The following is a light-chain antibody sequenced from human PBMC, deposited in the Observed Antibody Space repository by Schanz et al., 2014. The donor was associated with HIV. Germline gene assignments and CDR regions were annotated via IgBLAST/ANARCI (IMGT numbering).Light chain of an antibody. CDR1: SSNIGAGYD. CDR3: GTWDSSLSAYV. J-gene: IGLJ1*01. CDR2: DNN. Sequence: QSVLTQPPSVSGAPGQRVTISCTGSSSNIGAGYDVSWYQQLPGTAPKLLIYDNNKRPSGIPDRFSGSKSGTSATLGITGLQTGDEADYYCGTWDSSLSAYVFGTGTKLTVL. V-gene: IGLV1-51*01.